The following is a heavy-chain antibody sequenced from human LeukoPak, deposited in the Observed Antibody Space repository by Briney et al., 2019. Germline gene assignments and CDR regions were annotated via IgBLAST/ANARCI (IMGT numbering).Heavy chain of an antibody. Sequence: PGGSLRLSCAASGFTFSISGMNWVRQAPGKGLEWVSAISGSGNSTYYAASVKGRLTISRDNSKNTLYLQMNSLRAGDTAVYYCAKAGDSSGYYSFGAFDIWGQGTMVTVSS. CDR2: ISGSGNST. D-gene: IGHD3-22*01. CDR3: AKAGDSSGYYSFGAFDI. CDR1: GFTFSISG. V-gene: IGHV3-23*01. J-gene: IGHJ3*02.